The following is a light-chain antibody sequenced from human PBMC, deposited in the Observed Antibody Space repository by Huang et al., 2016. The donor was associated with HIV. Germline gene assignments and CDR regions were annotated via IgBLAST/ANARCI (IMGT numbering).Light chain of an antibody. CDR1: QSLFFSSNKRSY. V-gene: IGKV4-1*01. CDR3: QQYYHNPLT. J-gene: IGKJ4*01. Sequence: IVMTQSPDSLTVSLGERATINCRSSQSLFFSSNKRSYLAWYQKKPGQPPKLVISWASARASGVPDRFSGSGSDTHFTLTINSLQAEDVAVYYCQQYYHNPLTFGGGTKVEI. CDR2: WAS.